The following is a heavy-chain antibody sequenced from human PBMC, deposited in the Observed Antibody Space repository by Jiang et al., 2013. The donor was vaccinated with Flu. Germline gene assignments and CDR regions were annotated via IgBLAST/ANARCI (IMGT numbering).Heavy chain of an antibody. CDR2: TYYRSKWYN. D-gene: IGHD3-10*01. CDR3: ARDYLVSSVSNADGQYYYYGVDV. J-gene: IGHJ6*01. Sequence: WNWIRQSPSRGLEWLGRTYYRSKWYNNSAVSVKSRITVNPDTSKNQFSLQLSSVTPEDTAVYYCARDYLVSSVSNADGQYYYYGVDVWGPRDRGHRLL. V-gene: IGHV6-1*01.